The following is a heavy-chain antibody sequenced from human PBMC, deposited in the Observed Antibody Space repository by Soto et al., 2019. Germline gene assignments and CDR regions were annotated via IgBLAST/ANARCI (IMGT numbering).Heavy chain of an antibody. V-gene: IGHV1-18*04. CDR3: ARESLAAAGLANYYYGMDV. D-gene: IGHD6-13*01. J-gene: IGHJ6*02. CDR1: GYTFTSYG. CDR2: ISAYNGNT. Sequence: ASVKVSCKASGYTFTSYGISWLRQAPGQGLEWMGWISAYNGNTNYAQKLQGRVTMTTDTSTSTAYMELRSLRSDDTAVYYCARESLAAAGLANYYYGMDVWGQGTTVTVSS.